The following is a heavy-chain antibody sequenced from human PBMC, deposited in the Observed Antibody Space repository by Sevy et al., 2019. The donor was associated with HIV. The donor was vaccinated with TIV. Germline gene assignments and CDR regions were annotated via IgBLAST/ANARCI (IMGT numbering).Heavy chain of an antibody. Sequence: GGSLRLSCAASGFTFNNYWMTWVRQAPGKGLEWVATIKTDGSEKYFVDSVKGRFTISRDNAENSVDLQMNSLRDEVTAVYHCARGHYGMDVWGQGTMVTVSS. V-gene: IGHV3-7*01. CDR2: IKTDGSEK. CDR1: GFTFNNYW. CDR3: ARGHYGMDV. J-gene: IGHJ6*02.